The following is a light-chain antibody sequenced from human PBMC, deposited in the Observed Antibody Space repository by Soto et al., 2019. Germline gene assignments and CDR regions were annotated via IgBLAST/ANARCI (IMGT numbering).Light chain of an antibody. V-gene: IGKV4-1*01. CDR1: QTVLYNSNNKSS. Sequence: DIVMTQSPDSLAVSLGERATINCKSSQTVLYNSNNKSSLAWYQQKPGQPPRLLIYWASTGESGGPDRFSGSGSGTDFALTISSVQAEDVAVYYGQHYCDTPWTFVQGTKVEIK. CDR2: WAS. CDR3: QHYCDTPWT. J-gene: IGKJ1*01.